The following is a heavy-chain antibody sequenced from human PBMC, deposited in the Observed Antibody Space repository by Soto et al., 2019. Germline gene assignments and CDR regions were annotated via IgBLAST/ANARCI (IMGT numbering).Heavy chain of an antibody. CDR1: GYTLISYG. CDR3: ARDRGSGWFVY. V-gene: IGHV1-18*01. D-gene: IGHD6-19*01. Sequence: ASVKVSCKASGYTLISYGISWVRQAPGQGLEWMGWISANNANTNYAQNFQGRVTLTTDTSTSTAYMELRSLRPDDTAVYYCARDRGSGWFVYWGQGTLVTVSS. CDR2: ISANNANT. J-gene: IGHJ4*02.